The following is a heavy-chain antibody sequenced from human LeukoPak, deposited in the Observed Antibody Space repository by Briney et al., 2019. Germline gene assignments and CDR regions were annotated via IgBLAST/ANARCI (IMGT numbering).Heavy chain of an antibody. CDR1: GGSISSSSYY. CDR3: ARLIDYGDYVARFYGMDV. CDR2: IYYSGST. V-gene: IGHV4-39*07. D-gene: IGHD4-17*01. J-gene: IGHJ6*02. Sequence: PSETLSLTCTVSGGSISSSSYYWGWIRQPPGKGLEWIGSIYYSGSTYYNPSLKSRVTISVDTSKNQFSLKLSSVTAADTAVYYCARLIDYGDYVARFYGMDVWGQGTTVTVSS.